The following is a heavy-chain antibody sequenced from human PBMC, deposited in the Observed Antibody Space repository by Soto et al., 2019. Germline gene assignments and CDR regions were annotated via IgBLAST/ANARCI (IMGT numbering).Heavy chain of an antibody. CDR3: ASPLWWTAFDAFDI. D-gene: IGHD2-21*01. CDR2: IDPSDSYT. Sequence: GESLKISFKGSGYSFTSYLNRWVRQMPGKGLEWMGRIDPSDSYTNYSPSFQGHVTISADKSISTAYLQWRSLKASYTAMYYCASPLWWTAFDAFDIWGQGTMVTVSS. V-gene: IGHV5-10-1*01. J-gene: IGHJ3*02. CDR1: GYSFTSYL.